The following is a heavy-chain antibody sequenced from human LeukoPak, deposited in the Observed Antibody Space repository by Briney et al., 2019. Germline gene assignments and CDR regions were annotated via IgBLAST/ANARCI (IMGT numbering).Heavy chain of an antibody. Sequence: ASVKVSCKASGYTFTSYAMNWVRQAPGQGLEWMGCINTNTGNPTYAQGFTGRFVFSLDTSVSTAYLQISSLKAEDTAVYYCARGTKSSWYVGYYYYYMDVWGKGTTVTVSS. CDR1: GYTFTSYA. CDR3: ARGTKSSWYVGYYYYYMDV. V-gene: IGHV7-4-1*02. D-gene: IGHD6-13*01. J-gene: IGHJ6*03. CDR2: INTNTGNP.